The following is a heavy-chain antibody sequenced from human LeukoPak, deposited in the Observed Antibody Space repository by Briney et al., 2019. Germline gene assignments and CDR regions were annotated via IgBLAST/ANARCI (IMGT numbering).Heavy chain of an antibody. D-gene: IGHD3-10*01. CDR3: AKGIYGSGSYYSNYYYNMDV. V-gene: IGHV3-53*01. CDR1: GFTVSNTY. J-gene: IGHJ6*03. CDR2: MYSGGST. Sequence: GGSLRLSCWASGFTVSNTYMSWVRQAPGKGLEWVSVMYSGGSTYYADSVKGRFTISRDNSKNTLCLQMNSLRAEDTAVYYCAKGIYGSGSYYSNYYYNMDVWGKGTTVTISS.